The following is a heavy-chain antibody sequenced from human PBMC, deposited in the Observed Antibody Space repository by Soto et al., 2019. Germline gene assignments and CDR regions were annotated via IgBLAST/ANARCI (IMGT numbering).Heavy chain of an antibody. Sequence: QVQLQESGPGLVKPSQTLSLTCTVSGGSISSGGYYWSWIRQHPGKGLEWIGYIYYSGSTYYNPPRKXRXTXSXXTSKNQCSLKLSSVTAADTAVNYCARVGGSNWFDPWGQGTLVTVSS. D-gene: IGHD3-16*01. J-gene: IGHJ5*02. CDR3: ARVGGSNWFDP. CDR2: IYYSGST. CDR1: GGSISSGGYY. V-gene: IGHV4-31*03.